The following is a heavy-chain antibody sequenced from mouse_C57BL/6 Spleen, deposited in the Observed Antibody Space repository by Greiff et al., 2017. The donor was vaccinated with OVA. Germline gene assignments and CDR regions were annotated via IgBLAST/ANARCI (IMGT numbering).Heavy chain of an antibody. CDR3: VRDGNPFYYAMDY. CDR2: IYPVSGET. J-gene: IGHJ4*01. CDR1: GYTFTDHI. V-gene: IGHV1-11*01. Sequence: LVESGAELASPGASVTLSCKASGYTFTDHIMNWVKKRPGQGLEWIGRIYPVSGETNYNQKFMGKATFSVDRSSSTVYMVLNSLTSEDPAVYYCVRDGNPFYYAMDYWGQGTSVTVSS. D-gene: IGHD2-1*01.